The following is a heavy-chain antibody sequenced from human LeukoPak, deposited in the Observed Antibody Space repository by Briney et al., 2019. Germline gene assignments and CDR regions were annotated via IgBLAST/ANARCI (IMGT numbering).Heavy chain of an antibody. CDR3: AKVVGATTFDY. V-gene: IGHV3-30*02. Sequence: PGGSLRLSCAAPGFPFSSSGIHWVGKAPGKGLEWVAFIRSDGGNKYYGDSVKGRFTISRDNSKNTLYLQMNSLRAEDTALYYCAKVVGATTFDYWGQGTLVTVSS. D-gene: IGHD1-26*01. CDR1: GFPFSSSG. CDR2: IRSDGGNK. J-gene: IGHJ4*02.